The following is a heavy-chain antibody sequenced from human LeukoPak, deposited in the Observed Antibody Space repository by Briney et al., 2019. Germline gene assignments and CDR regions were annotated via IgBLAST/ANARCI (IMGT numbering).Heavy chain of an antibody. V-gene: IGHV3-74*01. CDR3: ARDYGDYWYFDL. CDR1: GFTFSSYW. D-gene: IGHD4-17*01. J-gene: IGHJ2*01. CDR2: INSDGSST. Sequence: GGSLRLSCAASGFTFSSYWMHWVRQAPGKGLVWVSRINSDGSSTSYADSVKGRFTISRDNAKNTLYLQMNSLRAEDTAGYYCARDYGDYWYFDLWGRGTLVTVSS.